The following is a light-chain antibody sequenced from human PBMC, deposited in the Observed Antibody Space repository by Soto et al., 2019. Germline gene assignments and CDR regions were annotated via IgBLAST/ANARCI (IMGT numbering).Light chain of an antibody. Sequence: QPGLTQPDSVSGSPGQSITISCTRTSSDVGGYDFVSWYQQHAGRAPKLLIYEVSRRPSGVSNRFSGSKSGNTASLTISGLQAEDEADYYCSSYRGYYTRVFGTGTKVTVL. CDR1: SSDVGGYDF. V-gene: IGLV2-14*01. CDR2: EVS. CDR3: SSYRGYYTRV. J-gene: IGLJ1*01.